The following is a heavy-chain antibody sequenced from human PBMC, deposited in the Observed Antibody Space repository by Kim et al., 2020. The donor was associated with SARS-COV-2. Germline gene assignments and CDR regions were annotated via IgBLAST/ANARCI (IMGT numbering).Heavy chain of an antibody. CDR2: INPNTGAT. CDR1: GYSFKGFS. V-gene: IGHV1-2*06. Sequence: ASVKVSCKTTGYSFKGFSIHWVRQAPGLGLEWVGRINPNTGATFLAQRFQGRVTMARDTSINTAYMDLRSLTSDETAIYFCARAQQSVVGYYPDYWGQGTLITVSS. D-gene: IGHD3-3*01. J-gene: IGHJ4*02. CDR3: ARAQQSVVGYYPDY.